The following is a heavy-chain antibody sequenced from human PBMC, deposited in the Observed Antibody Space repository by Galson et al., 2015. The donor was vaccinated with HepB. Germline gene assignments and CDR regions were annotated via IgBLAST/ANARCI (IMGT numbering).Heavy chain of an antibody. CDR1: GFTFSSYA. D-gene: IGHD3-22*01. CDR2: ISGSGGST. V-gene: IGHV3-23*01. CDR3: AKDHISGYYLWDY. Sequence: SLRLSCAASGFTFSSYAMSWVRQAPGKGLEWVSGISGSGGSTSYADSVKGRFTVSRDNSKNTLYLQMNSLRAEDTAVYYCAKDHISGYYLWDYWGQGTLVTVSS. J-gene: IGHJ4*02.